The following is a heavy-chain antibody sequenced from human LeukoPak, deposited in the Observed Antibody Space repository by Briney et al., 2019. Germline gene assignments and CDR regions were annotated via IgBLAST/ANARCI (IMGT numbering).Heavy chain of an antibody. Sequence: GSSVKVSCKASGYTFTYRYLHWVRQAPGQALERMGWITPFNGNTNYAQKFQDRVTITRDRSMSTAYMELSSLRSEDTAMYYCATYGSGSYYESLYYYYMDVWGKGTTVTVSS. CDR3: ATYGSGSYYESLYYYYMDV. D-gene: IGHD3-10*01. J-gene: IGHJ6*03. CDR1: GYTFTYRY. CDR2: ITPFNGNT. V-gene: IGHV1-45*02.